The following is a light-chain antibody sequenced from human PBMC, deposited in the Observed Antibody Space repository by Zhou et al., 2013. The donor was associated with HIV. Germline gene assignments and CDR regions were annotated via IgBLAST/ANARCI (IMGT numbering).Light chain of an antibody. V-gene: IGKV2-28*01. J-gene: IGKJ4*01. Sequence: DIVMTQSPLFLSVSPGEPASISCRSSQSLRHENGHDYLDWYLHKAGQPPRLLIYMGSNRSPGVPERFSGSGSGTLFTLKISRVESEDVGVYYCMQSVQSPLTFGGGTKVQIK. CDR3: MQSVQSPLT. CDR2: MGS. CDR1: QSLRHENGHDY.